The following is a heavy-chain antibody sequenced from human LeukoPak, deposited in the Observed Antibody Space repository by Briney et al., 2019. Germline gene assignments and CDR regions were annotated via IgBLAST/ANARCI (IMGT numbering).Heavy chain of an antibody. CDR1: GYTFTGYY. CDR3: ARAGVWDYSDTSGYHNAAFDI. D-gene: IGHD3-22*01. J-gene: IGHJ3*02. CDR2: INPNSGGT. V-gene: IGHV1-2*02. Sequence: GASVKVSCKASGYTFTGYYIHWVRQAPGQGLEWMGWINPNSGGTNYAQKFQGRVTVTRDTSINTAYMELSRLRSDDTAVYYCARAGVWDYSDTSGYHNAAFDIWGQGTMVTVSS.